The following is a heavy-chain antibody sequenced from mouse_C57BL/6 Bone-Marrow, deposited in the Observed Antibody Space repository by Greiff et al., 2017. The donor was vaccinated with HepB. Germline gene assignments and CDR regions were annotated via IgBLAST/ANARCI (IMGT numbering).Heavy chain of an antibody. D-gene: IGHD1-1*01. CDR1: GYTFTDYY. Sequence: QVQLQQSGAELVRPGASVKLSCKASGYTFTDYYINWVKQRPGQGLEWIARIYPGSGNNYYNEKFKGKATLTAEKSSSTAYMQLSSLTSEESAVYFGARGGLRNAMGYWGQGNSVTVTA. CDR2: IYPGSGNN. J-gene: IGHJ4*01. V-gene: IGHV1-76*01. CDR3: ARGGLRNAMGY.